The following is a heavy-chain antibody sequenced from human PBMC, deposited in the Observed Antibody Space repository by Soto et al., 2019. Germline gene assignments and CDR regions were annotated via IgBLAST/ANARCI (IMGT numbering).Heavy chain of an antibody. CDR2: INTYNGNT. CDR1: GYTFTTYG. J-gene: IGHJ4*02. V-gene: IGHV1-18*01. Sequence: ASVKVSCKASGYTFTTYGINWVRQAPGQGLEWMGWINTYNGNTNYAQKLQGRVTMTTDTSTSTAYMELRSLRSDDTAVYYCAREVGVTYFDYWGQGTPVTVSS. D-gene: IGHD3-22*01. CDR3: AREVGVTYFDY.